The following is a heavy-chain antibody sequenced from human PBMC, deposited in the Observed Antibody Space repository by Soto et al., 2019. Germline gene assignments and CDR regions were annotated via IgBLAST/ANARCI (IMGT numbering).Heavy chain of an antibody. CDR2: IIPIFGTA. D-gene: IGHD3-22*01. J-gene: IGHJ4*02. CDR1: GGTFRSYA. V-gene: IGHV1-69*13. Sequence: ASVKVSCKASGGTFRSYAISWVRQPPGQGLEWMGGIIPIFGTANYAQKFQGRVTITADESTSTAYMELSSLRSEDTAVFYCSRRCYYDSSGYIWGQGTLVTVSS. CDR3: SRRCYYDSSGYI.